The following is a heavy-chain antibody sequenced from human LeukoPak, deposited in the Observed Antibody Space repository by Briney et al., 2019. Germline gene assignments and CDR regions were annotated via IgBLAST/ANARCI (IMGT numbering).Heavy chain of an antibody. V-gene: IGHV1-2*02. CDR2: INPNSGST. CDR3: ARSMIVVATRAYGMDV. Sequence: ASVKVSCKASGYTFTGYYMHWVRQAPGQGLEWMGWINPNSGSTNYAQKFQGRVTMTRDTSISTAYMELSRLRSNDTAVYYCARSMIVVATRAYGMDVWGQGTTVTVSS. CDR1: GYTFTGYY. J-gene: IGHJ6*02. D-gene: IGHD3-22*01.